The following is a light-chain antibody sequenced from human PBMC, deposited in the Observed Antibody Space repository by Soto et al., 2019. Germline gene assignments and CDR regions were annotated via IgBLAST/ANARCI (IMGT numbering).Light chain of an antibody. CDR3: QHSHSTPYT. CDR1: QSISTY. Sequence: DIQMTQSPPSLSASVGDRVTITCRASQSISTYLNWYQHKSGKAPKLLIYGASRLQSGVPSRLSGSGSETDYTLAISNLQHEDFATYFCQHSHSTPYTFGQGTKMEIK. CDR2: GAS. J-gene: IGKJ2*01. V-gene: IGKV1-39*01.